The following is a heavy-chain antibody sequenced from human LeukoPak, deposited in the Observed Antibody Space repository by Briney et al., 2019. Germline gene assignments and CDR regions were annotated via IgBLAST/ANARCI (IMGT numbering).Heavy chain of an antibody. CDR1: GFTLSSYA. J-gene: IGHJ5*02. D-gene: IGHD2-8*01. CDR3: AKDNELYYVDWFDP. V-gene: IGHV3-23*01. Sequence: PGGSLRLSCAASGFTLSSYAMSWVRQAPGKGLEWVSAISGSGGSTYYAASVKGRFTISRDNSKNTLYLQMNGLRAEDTAVYYCAKDNELYYVDWFDPWGQGTLVTVSS. CDR2: ISGSGGST.